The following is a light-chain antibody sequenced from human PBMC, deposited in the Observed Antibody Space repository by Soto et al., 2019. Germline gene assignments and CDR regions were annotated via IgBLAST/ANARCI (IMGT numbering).Light chain of an antibody. CDR3: QQYSSWVT. Sequence: EIVMTQSPVTLSLSPGDTATLSCRASQTITSNLAWYQQKPGQPPSLLIYGASTRATGIPARLSGSGSGTEFTLTITHLQSEDFAVYYCQQYSSWVTFGGGTQLEI. CDR2: GAS. CDR1: QTITSN. V-gene: IGKV3-15*01. J-gene: IGKJ4*01.